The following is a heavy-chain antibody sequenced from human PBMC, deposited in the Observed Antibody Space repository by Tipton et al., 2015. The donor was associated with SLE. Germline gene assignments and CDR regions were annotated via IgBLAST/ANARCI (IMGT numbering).Heavy chain of an antibody. D-gene: IGHD6-13*01. Sequence: TLSLTCAVYGGSFSGYYWSWIRQPPGKGLEWIGEINHSGSTNYNPSLKSRVTISVDTSKNQFSLKLSSVTAADTAVYYCAATVGYSSSWYARNWFDPWGQGTLVTVSS. V-gene: IGHV4-34*01. CDR2: INHSGST. CDR1: GGSFSGYY. J-gene: IGHJ5*02. CDR3: AATVGYSSSWYARNWFDP.